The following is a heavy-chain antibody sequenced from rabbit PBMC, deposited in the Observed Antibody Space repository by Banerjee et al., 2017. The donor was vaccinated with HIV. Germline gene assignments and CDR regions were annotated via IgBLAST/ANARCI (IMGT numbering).Heavy chain of an antibody. CDR2: INAVTGKA. J-gene: IGHJ6*01. Sequence: QEQLVESGGGLVQPGGSLKLSCKASGFPFSNKAVMCWVRQAPGKGLEWIACINAVTGKAVYASWAKGRFTFSKTSSTTVTLQMTSLTAADTATYFCARDTSSSFSSYGMDLWGPGTLVT. D-gene: IGHD1-1*01. CDR1: GFPFSNKAV. CDR3: ARDTSSSFSSYGMDL. V-gene: IGHV1S45*01.